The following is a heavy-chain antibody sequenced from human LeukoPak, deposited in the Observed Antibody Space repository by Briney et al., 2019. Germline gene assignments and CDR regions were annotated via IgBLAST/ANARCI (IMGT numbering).Heavy chain of an antibody. CDR2: INAVYANT. Sequence: GGSLRLSCAASEFIFSSLAMTWVRPPPGKGLEWVSTINAVYANTYYADSVKGRFTVSRDNSRNTLYLQMNSLRAEDTAVYYCAKQFLGANWGQGTLVIVSS. D-gene: IGHD4/OR15-4a*01. CDR1: EFIFSSLA. J-gene: IGHJ4*02. CDR3: AKQFLGAN. V-gene: IGHV3-23*01.